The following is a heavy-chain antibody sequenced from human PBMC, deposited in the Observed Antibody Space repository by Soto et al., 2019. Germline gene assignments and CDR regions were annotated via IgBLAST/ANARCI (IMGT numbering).Heavy chain of an antibody. CDR3: ARGPYDYVWGSDPPHFDY. V-gene: IGHV3-11*01. Sequence: GGSLRLSCAASEFTFSDYYMSWIRQAPGKGLEWVSYISSSGSTIYYADSVKGRFTISRDNAKNSLYLQMNSLRAEDTAVYYCARGPYDYVWGSDPPHFDYWGQGTLVTVSS. D-gene: IGHD3-16*02. J-gene: IGHJ4*02. CDR2: ISSSGSTI. CDR1: EFTFSDYY.